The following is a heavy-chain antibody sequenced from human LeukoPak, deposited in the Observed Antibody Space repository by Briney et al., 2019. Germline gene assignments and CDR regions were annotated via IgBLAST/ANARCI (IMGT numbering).Heavy chain of an antibody. D-gene: IGHD3-3*01. CDR2: ISSSSSYI. J-gene: IGHJ4*02. CDR1: GFTFSSYS. Sequence: GGSLRLSCAASGFTFSSYSMNWVRQAPGKGPEWVSSISSSSSYIYYADSVKGRFTISRDNAKNSLYLQMNSLRAEDTAVYYCAKDTYYDFWSGYSAVFDYWGQGTLVTVSS. V-gene: IGHV3-21*01. CDR3: AKDTYYDFWSGYSAVFDY.